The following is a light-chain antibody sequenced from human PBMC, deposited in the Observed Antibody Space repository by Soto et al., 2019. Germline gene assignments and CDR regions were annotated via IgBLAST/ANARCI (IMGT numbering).Light chain of an antibody. J-gene: IGLJ3*02. CDR2: GNS. CDR3: QSYDSSLSGSMV. V-gene: IGLV1-40*01. CDR1: SSNIGAGYD. Sequence: QSVLTQPPSVSGAPGQRVTISCTGSSSNIGAGYDVHWYQQLPGTAPKLLIYGNSNRPSGVPDRFSGSKSGTSASLAITGLQAEEEADYYCQSYDSSLSGSMVFGGGTKVTVL.